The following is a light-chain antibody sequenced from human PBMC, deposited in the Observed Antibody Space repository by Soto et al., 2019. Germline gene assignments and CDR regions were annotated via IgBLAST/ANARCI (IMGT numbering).Light chain of an antibody. J-gene: IGKJ1*01. V-gene: IGKV1-5*03. CDR1: QSISSW. CDR3: QQSHSNPRT. CDR2: KAS. Sequence: DIQMTQSPSTLPASVGDRVTTTCRASQSISSWLAWYQQKPGKAPKLLIYKASTLKSGVQSRFSGSGSGTDFTLTIRSLQPEDYATYYCQQSHSNPRTFGQGTKVDIK.